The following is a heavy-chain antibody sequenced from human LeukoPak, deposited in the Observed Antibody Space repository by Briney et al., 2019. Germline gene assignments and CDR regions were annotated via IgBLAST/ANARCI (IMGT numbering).Heavy chain of an antibody. Sequence: SETLSLTCTVSGGSISSYYWSWIRQPPGKGLEWIGYVYYSGSTNYNPSLKSRVTISVDTSKNQFSLKLSSVTAADTAVYYCARGEGYSYGYSYWGQGTLVTVSS. CDR3: ARGEGYSYGYSY. V-gene: IGHV4-59*12. CDR1: GGSISSYY. D-gene: IGHD5-18*01. CDR2: VYYSGST. J-gene: IGHJ4*02.